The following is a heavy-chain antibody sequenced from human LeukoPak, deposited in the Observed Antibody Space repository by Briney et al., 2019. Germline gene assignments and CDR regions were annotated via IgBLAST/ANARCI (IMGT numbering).Heavy chain of an antibody. CDR1: GFTVSSNY. CDR2: IYSGGST. CDR3: AKGRSGTSSEFDY. V-gene: IGHV3-53*05. D-gene: IGHD6-6*01. J-gene: IGHJ4*02. Sequence: GGSLRLSCAASGFTVSSNYMSWVRQAPGRGLEWVSVIYSGGSTYYADSVKGRFTISRDNAKNSLYLQMNSLRAEDTALYYCAKGRSGTSSEFDYWGQGTLVTVSS.